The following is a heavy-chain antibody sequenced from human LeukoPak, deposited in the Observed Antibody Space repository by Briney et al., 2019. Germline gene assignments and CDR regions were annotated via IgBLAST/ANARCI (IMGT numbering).Heavy chain of an antibody. CDR2: FDPEDGET. CDR1: GYTLTELS. Sequence: GASVKVSCKVSGYTLTELSMHWVRQAPGKGLEWMGGFDPEDGETIYAQKFQGRVTMTEDTSTDTAYMELSSLRSEGTAVYYCATAPHHYYDSSGPNFDYWGQGTLVTVSS. J-gene: IGHJ4*02. D-gene: IGHD3-22*01. V-gene: IGHV1-24*01. CDR3: ATAPHHYYDSSGPNFDY.